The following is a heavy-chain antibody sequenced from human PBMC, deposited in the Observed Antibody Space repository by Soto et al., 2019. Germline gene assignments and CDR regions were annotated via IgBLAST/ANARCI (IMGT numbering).Heavy chain of an antibody. J-gene: IGHJ5*02. V-gene: IGHV4-30-2*01. D-gene: IGHD2-2*01. Sequence: SETLSLTCAVSGGSISSGGYSWSRIRQPPGKGLEWIGYIYHSGSTYYNPSLKSRVTISVDRSKNQFSLKLSSVTAADTAVYYCARVPDRWGQGTLVTVS. CDR2: IYHSGST. CDR1: GGSISSGGYS. CDR3: ARVPDR.